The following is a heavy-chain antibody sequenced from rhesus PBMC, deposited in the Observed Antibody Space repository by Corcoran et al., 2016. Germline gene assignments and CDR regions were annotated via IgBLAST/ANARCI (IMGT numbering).Heavy chain of an antibody. D-gene: IGHD3-3*01. J-gene: IGHJ4*01. CDR3: ASPTLWTGYYYFDY. V-gene: IGHV4S10*01. CDR2: IYGSSTST. CDR1: GGSISDSYR. Sequence: QVQLQESGPGVVKPSETLSLTCAVSGGSISDSYRWSWIRQPPGKGLEWIGYIYGSSTSTNYNPSLKNRVTISKDTSKNQFSLKLSSVPAADTAVYYCASPTLWTGYYYFDYWGQGVLVTVSS.